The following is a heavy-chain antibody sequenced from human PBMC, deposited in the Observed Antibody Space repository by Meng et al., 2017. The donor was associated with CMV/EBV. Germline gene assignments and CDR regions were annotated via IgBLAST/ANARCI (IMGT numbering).Heavy chain of an antibody. V-gene: IGHV3-47*02. D-gene: IGHD2-2*02. CDR1: GFAFSSYA. CDR2: IGTGGDT. J-gene: IGHJ6*02. Sequence: GGSLRLSCAASGFAFSSYALHWVRRAPGKGLEWVSAIGTGGDTYYADSVMGRFTISRDNAKKSLYLQMNSLIAEDMAVYYCAKVCSSTSCYTGDYYYYGMDVWGQGTTVTVSS. CDR3: AKVCSSTSCYTGDYYYYGMDV.